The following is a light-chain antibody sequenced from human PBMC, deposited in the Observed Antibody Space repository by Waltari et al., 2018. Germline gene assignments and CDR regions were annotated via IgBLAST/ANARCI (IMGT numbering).Light chain of an antibody. Sequence: SSELTQDPVVSVALGPTVRITCQGNSLRHYYANWYHQKPGQAPVLVMYGKNNRPSGIPDRFSGSYSGTTASLIITGAQAEDEGDYYCNSRDSRGHPLVFGTGTKVTVL. CDR3: NSRDSRGHPLV. V-gene: IGLV3-19*01. J-gene: IGLJ1*01. CDR2: GKN. CDR1: SLRHYY.